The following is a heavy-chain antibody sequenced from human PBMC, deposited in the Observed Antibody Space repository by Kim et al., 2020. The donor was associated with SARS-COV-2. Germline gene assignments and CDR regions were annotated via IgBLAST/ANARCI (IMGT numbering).Heavy chain of an antibody. D-gene: IGHD1-20*01. J-gene: IGHJ4*02. CDR2: K. V-gene: IGHV3-7*04. CDR3: ARAGGVVTVDY. Sequence: KLYGGSVDGRFTISRDNANNSVYLQMSGLRDDDTATYFCARAGGVVTVDYWGQGILVTVSS.